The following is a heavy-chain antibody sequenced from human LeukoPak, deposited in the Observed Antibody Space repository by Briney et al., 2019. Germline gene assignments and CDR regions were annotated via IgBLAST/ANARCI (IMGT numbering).Heavy chain of an antibody. V-gene: IGHV1-18*01. D-gene: IGHD3-10*01. Sequence: ASVTVSFKASVYTFTSYGISWVRQAPGQGLEWMGWISAYNGNTNYAQKLQGRVTMTTDTSTSTAYMELKSLRSDDTAVYYCARASPYGSGRNNWFDPWGQGTLVTVSS. CDR2: ISAYNGNT. CDR1: VYTFTSYG. CDR3: ARASPYGSGRNNWFDP. J-gene: IGHJ5*02.